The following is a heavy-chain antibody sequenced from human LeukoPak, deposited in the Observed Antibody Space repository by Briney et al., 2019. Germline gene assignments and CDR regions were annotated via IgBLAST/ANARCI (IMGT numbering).Heavy chain of an antibody. Sequence: GGSLRLSCAASGFTFSSYAMSWVRQAPGKGLEWVAVISYDGSNKYYADSVKGRFTISRDNSKNTLYLQMNSLRAEDTAVYYCAKEGVLLWFGESYYFDYWGQGTLVTVSS. D-gene: IGHD3-10*01. CDR3: AKEGVLLWFGESYYFDY. V-gene: IGHV3-30*18. CDR1: GFTFSSYA. CDR2: ISYDGSNK. J-gene: IGHJ4*02.